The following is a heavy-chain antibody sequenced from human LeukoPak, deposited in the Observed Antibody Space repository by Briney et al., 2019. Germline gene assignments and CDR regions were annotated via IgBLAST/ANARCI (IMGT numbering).Heavy chain of an antibody. V-gene: IGHV4-4*07. CDR1: GGSLSSYY. CDR2: IYTSGSA. J-gene: IGHJ6*02. Sequence: PSETLSLTCTVSGGSLSSYYWSWIRQPAGKGLEWIGRIYTSGSADYNPSLKSRVTTSVDTSKNQFSLKLSSVTAADTAVYFCARDLPVLRYFDWLGGTNYSDYYYYGMDVWGQGTTVSVSS. CDR3: ARDLPVLRYFDWLGGTNYSDYYYYGMDV. D-gene: IGHD3-9*01.